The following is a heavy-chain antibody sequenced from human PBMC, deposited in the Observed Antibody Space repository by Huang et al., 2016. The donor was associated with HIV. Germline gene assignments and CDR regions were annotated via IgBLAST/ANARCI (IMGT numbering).Heavy chain of an antibody. V-gene: IGHV3-74*01. CDR1: GFSVRSYW. J-gene: IGHJ4*02. CDR3: ARDPRIQSWLNFFDY. CDR2: INSEGRRK. D-gene: IGHD3-22*01. Sequence: EVQLVESGGGLVQPGGSLRLSCAASGFSVRSYWMHWVRQAPGKGLVWVSGINSEGRRKSYADSVKGGFTIARDNAKNTLYLQMNSLRAEDTAVYYCARDPRIQSWLNFFDYWGQGTLVSVSS.